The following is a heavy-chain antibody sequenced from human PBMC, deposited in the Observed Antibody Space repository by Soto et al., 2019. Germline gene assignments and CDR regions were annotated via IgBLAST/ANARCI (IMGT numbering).Heavy chain of an antibody. CDR1: GFTFSSYW. Sequence: GGSLRLSCAASGFTFSSYWMSWVRQAPGKGLEWVANIKQDGSEKYYVDSVKGRFTISRDNAKNSLYLQMNSLRAEDTAVYYCARDPLDYSSSWSASYWGQGTLVTVSS. CDR3: ARDPLDYSSSWSASY. CDR2: IKQDGSEK. V-gene: IGHV3-7*01. D-gene: IGHD6-13*01. J-gene: IGHJ4*02.